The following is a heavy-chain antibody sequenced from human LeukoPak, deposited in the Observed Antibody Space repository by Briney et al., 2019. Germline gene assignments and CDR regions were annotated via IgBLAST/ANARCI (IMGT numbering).Heavy chain of an antibody. D-gene: IGHD3-10*01. Sequence: GGSLRLSCAASGFTFSSYSMNWVRQAPGKGLEWVSSISSSSSYIYYADSVKGRFTISRDNAKNSLYLQMNSLRAEDTAVYYCAGDLLWFGELLPYYFDYWGQGTLVTVSS. CDR2: ISSSSSYI. CDR3: AGDLLWFGELLPYYFDY. CDR1: GFTFSSYS. J-gene: IGHJ4*02. V-gene: IGHV3-21*01.